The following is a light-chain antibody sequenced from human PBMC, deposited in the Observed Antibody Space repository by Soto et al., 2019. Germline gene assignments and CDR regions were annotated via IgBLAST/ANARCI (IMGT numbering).Light chain of an antibody. CDR2: DVS. J-gene: IGLJ1*01. V-gene: IGLV2-14*03. CDR1: SSDVGGYDY. CDR3: SSYTSSITDV. Sequence: QSALTQPASVSGSPGQSITISCTGSSSDVGGYDYVSWYQQHPGKAPKLMIYDVSIRPSGVSDRFSGSKSGNTASLTISGLQAEDEADYYCSSYTSSITDVFGSGTKLTVL.